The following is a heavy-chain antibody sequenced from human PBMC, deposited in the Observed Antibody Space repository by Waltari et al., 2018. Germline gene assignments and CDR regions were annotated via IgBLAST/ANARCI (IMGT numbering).Heavy chain of an antibody. CDR1: GFPFSSYA. J-gene: IGHJ4*02. V-gene: IGHV3-23*04. Sequence: EILVVESGGGLVQTGGSLGLSCAAYGFPFSSYAMSWVRQAPGEGLVWVSAISGCGGITYYADSVKGRFTISRDNSKNTLYLQMNSLRAEDTALYYCAKDTSPISGWDWGQGTLVTVSS. CDR3: AKDTSPISGWD. D-gene: IGHD6-19*01. CDR2: ISGCGGIT.